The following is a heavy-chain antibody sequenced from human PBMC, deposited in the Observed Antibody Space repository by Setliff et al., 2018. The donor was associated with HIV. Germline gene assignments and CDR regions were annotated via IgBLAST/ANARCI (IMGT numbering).Heavy chain of an antibody. CDR2: ISSSGSSL. CDR1: GFTFSDYY. J-gene: IGHJ3*02. D-gene: IGHD3-22*01. CDR3: ARALYYYDSFDAFDI. Sequence: GGSLRLSCAASGFTFSDYYMSWIRQAPGKGLEWLSYISSSGSSLYYADSVKGRFTISRDNAKNSLYLQMNSLRADDTAVYYCARALYYYDSFDAFDIWGQGTMVTVSS. V-gene: IGHV3-11*04.